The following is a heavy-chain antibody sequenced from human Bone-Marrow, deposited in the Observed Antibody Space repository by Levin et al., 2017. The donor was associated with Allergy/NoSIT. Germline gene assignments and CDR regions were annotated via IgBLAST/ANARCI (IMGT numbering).Heavy chain of an antibody. CDR1: GGSISSSSYY. Sequence: SETLSLTCTVSGGSISSSSYYWGWIRQPPGKGLEWIGSIYYSGSTYYNPSLKSRVTISVDTSKNQFSLKLSSVTAADTAVYYCARDQTYYYGSGSYYRRYYGMDVWGQGTTVTVSS. D-gene: IGHD3-10*01. V-gene: IGHV4-39*07. J-gene: IGHJ6*02. CDR2: IYYSGST. CDR3: ARDQTYYYGSGSYYRRYYGMDV.